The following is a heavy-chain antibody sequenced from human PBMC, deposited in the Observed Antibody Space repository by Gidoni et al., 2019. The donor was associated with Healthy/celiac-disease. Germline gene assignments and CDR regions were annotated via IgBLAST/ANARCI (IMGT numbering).Heavy chain of an antibody. J-gene: IGHJ4*02. Sequence: QVQLVESGGGLVKTGGSLRLSCAASGFPLRDYYMSWIRQAPGKGLEWVSYISSSSSYTNYADSVKGRFTISRDNAKNSLYLQMNSLRAEDTAVYYCARDSIAVAVPYYFDYWGQGTLVTVSS. CDR2: ISSSSSYT. CDR1: GFPLRDYY. D-gene: IGHD6-19*01. CDR3: ARDSIAVAVPYYFDY. V-gene: IGHV3-11*06.